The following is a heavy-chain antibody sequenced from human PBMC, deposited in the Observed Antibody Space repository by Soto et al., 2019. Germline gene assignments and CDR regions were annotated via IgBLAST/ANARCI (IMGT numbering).Heavy chain of an antibody. D-gene: IGHD4-17*01. Sequence: EAHLLESGGGLVQPGGSLRLSCAASGFSFNTYAMTWVRQAPGKGLEWISSISGSDTSTYYADSVKGRFTISRDNSKNPLYLQMNSLRAEDTAFYYCAKDPADYGDYPWVDVWGQGTTVTVS. J-gene: IGHJ6*02. CDR2: ISGSDTST. CDR1: GFSFNTYA. V-gene: IGHV3-23*01. CDR3: AKDPADYGDYPWVDV.